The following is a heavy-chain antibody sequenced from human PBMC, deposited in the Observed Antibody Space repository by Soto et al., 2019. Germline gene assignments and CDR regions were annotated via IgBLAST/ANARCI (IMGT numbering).Heavy chain of an antibody. CDR3: TTEGRDGSGSYYISLSAFDI. Sequence: GGSLRLSCAASGFTFSNAWMSWVRQAPGKGLEWVGRIKSKTDGGTTDYAAPVKGRFTISRDDSKNTLYLQMNSLKTEDTAVYYCTTEGRDGSGSYYISLSAFDIWGQGTMVTVSS. CDR2: IKSKTDGGTT. CDR1: GFTFSNAW. J-gene: IGHJ3*02. V-gene: IGHV3-15*01. D-gene: IGHD3-10*01.